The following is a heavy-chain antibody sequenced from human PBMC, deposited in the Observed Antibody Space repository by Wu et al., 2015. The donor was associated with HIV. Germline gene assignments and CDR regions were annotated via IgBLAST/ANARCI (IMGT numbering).Heavy chain of an antibody. D-gene: IGHD2-15*01. Sequence: QVQLVQSGAETKQPGSSVKVSCKSSGITFNNFAINWVRQAPGQGLEWLGGLTLIIGTSKFAQRFQGRVSITTDGSKGLAYMELSSLRSEDTAVYYCARGYFYDGGYYFDSWGPGTLVTVSS. CDR2: LTLIIGTS. CDR3: ARGYFYDGGYYFDS. V-gene: IGHV1-69*05. J-gene: IGHJ4*02. CDR1: GITFNNFA.